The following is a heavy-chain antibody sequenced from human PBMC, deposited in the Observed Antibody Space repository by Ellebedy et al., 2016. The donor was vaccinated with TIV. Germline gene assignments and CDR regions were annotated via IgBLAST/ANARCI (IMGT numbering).Heavy chain of an antibody. CDR3: ARNGPPGFFFDY. D-gene: IGHD2-8*01. CDR1: SGSISRSSY. V-gene: IGHV4-4*02. Sequence: MPSETLSLTCGVSSGSISRSSYWSWVRQPPGKGLEWIGEASDTGYTSYSPSLKSRVTILVDKSKNHFSLKVTSVTAADTAIYYCARNGPPGFFFDYWGQGILVTVSS. J-gene: IGHJ4*02. CDR2: ASDTGYT.